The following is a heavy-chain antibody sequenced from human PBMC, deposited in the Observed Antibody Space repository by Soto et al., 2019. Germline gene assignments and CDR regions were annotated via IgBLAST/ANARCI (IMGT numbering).Heavy chain of an antibody. CDR1: GYTFTSYD. CDR2: MNPNSGNT. V-gene: IGHV1-8*01. Sequence: QVQLVQSGAEVKKPGASVKVSCKASGYTFTSYDINWVRQATGQGLEWMGWMNPNSGNTGYAQKFQGRVTMTRSNSVSTAYMELTGLRSEDTAVYYCTRGHNYYDSSGYYGDWGQETLVTVSS. CDR3: TRGHNYYDSSGYYGD. J-gene: IGHJ4*02. D-gene: IGHD3-22*01.